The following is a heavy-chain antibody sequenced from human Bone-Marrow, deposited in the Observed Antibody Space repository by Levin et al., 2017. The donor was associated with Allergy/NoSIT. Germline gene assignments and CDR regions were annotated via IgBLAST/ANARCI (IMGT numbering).Heavy chain of an antibody. V-gene: IGHV3-23*01. CDR2: ISGSGGCT. Sequence: GGSLRLSCAASGFTFSSYAMSWVRQAPGKGLEWVSGISGSGGCTYYADSVKGRFTISRDNAKNTLYLQMNSLRAEDTAVYYCAKGHIAARISVGMDVWGQGTTVTVSS. D-gene: IGHD6-6*01. CDR1: GFTFSSYA. J-gene: IGHJ6*02. CDR3: AKGHIAARISVGMDV.